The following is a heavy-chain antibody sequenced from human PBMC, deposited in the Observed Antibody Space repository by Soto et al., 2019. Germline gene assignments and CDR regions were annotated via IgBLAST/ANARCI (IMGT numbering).Heavy chain of an antibody. CDR3: ARDGWFSALRIPCGMDV. V-gene: IGHV1-46*01. CDR2: IKPNGGST. CDR1: AYNFINYY. Sequence: QAHLVQSGAEVKIPGASVKVSCKASAYNFINYYIYWVKRAPGQGLEWMVIIKPNGGSTTDAQKLQVRLTLTRATSTSTVYMDLSSLTSADTAIYYCARDGWFSALRIPCGMDVWGQGTTVTVSS. D-gene: IGHD3-3*01. J-gene: IGHJ6*02.